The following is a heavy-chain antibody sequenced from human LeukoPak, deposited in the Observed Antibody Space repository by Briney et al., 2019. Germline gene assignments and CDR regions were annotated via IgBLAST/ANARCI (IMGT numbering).Heavy chain of an antibody. CDR3: ARDFGGDIVVVPAATDAFDI. D-gene: IGHD2-2*01. CDR2: INPSGGST. J-gene: IGHJ3*02. V-gene: IGHV1-46*03. CDR1: GYTFTSYS. Sequence: ASVKVPCKASGYTFTSYSMHWVRQAPGQGLEWMGIINPSGGSTSYAQKFQGRVTMTRDTSTSTVYMELSSLRSEDTVVYYCARDFGGDIVVVPAATDAFDIWGQGTMVTVSS.